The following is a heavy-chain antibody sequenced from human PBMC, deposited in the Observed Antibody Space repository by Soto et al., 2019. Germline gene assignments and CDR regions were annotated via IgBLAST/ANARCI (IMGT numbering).Heavy chain of an antibody. V-gene: IGHV1-69*02. CDR1: GGTFSSYT. J-gene: IGHJ4*02. Sequence: QVQLVQSGAEVKKPGSSVKVSCKASGGTFSSYTISWVRQAPGQGLEWMGRIIPILGIANYAQKFQGRVTITADNSPSTSYMELSSLISDDTAVYYYAYCGVDCSPPFDYWGQGTLVTVSS. CDR2: IIPILGIA. D-gene: IGHD2-21*02. CDR3: AYCGVDCSPPFDY.